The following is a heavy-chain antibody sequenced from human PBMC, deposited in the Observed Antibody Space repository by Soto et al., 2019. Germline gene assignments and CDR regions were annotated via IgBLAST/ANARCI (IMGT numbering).Heavy chain of an antibody. CDR3: ARGRTAALIETRLFRVLFDL. CDR2: ISRSGST. D-gene: IGHD3-10*01. CDR1: GGSLGGFH. J-gene: IGHJ4*01. Sequence: QVQLQQWGAGLLKPSETLSLTCAVSGGSLGGFHWSWIRQPPGKGLEWIGEISRSGSTNYGPSLKSRVTMSMDTSRNQVSLNLTSVTDADTAVYDCARGRTAALIETRLFRVLFDLWGHGNLVTVSS. V-gene: IGHV4-34*01.